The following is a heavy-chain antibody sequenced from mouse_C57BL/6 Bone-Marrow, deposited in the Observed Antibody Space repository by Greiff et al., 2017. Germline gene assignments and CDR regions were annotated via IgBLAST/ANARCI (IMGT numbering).Heavy chain of an antibody. J-gene: IGHJ3*01. CDR3: TRGLRREDWFAY. V-gene: IGHV1-15*01. D-gene: IGHD2-2*01. Sequence: QVQLQQSGAELVRPGASVTLSCKASGYTFTDYEMHWVKQTPVHGLEWIGAIDPETGGTAYNQKFKGKAILTADKSSSTAYMELRSLTSEDSAVYYCTRGLRREDWFAYWGQGTLVTVAA. CDR2: IDPETGGT. CDR1: GYTFTDYE.